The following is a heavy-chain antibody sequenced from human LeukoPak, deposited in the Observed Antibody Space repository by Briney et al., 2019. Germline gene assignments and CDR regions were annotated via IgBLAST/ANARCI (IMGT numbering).Heavy chain of an antibody. CDR2: ISYDVSDK. Sequence: GGSLRLSCAASRFTFSSYGMNWVRQAPGKGLEWVAVISYDVSDKYYADSVTSLVTISRDNSQNTLYLQMNSLRAEDTAVYYCASWYCSGGSCYSYGYDAFDIWGQGTKVTVSS. J-gene: IGHJ3*02. CDR3: ASWYCSGGSCYSYGYDAFDI. V-gene: IGHV3-30*19. D-gene: IGHD2-15*01. CDR1: RFTFSSYG.